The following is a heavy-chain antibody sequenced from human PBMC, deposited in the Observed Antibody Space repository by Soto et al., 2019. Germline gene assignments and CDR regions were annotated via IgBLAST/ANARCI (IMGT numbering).Heavy chain of an antibody. CDR1: GYKFTSSW. CDR3: ARKDKSGYFNWFDP. J-gene: IGHJ5*02. CDR2: IFPSDSDT. Sequence: GESLKISCRTSGYKFTSSWIAWVRQKPGKGLEWMGIIFPSDSDTRYSPSFQGQVTISADRSTSTVFLQWASLKASDTAVYFCARKDKSGYFNWFDPWGQGALVTVSS. D-gene: IGHD3-22*01. V-gene: IGHV5-51*01.